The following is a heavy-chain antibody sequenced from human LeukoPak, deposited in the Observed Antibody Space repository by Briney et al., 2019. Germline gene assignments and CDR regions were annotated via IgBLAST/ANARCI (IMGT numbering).Heavy chain of an antibody. Sequence: SQTLSLTCTVSGVSISSGSYYWSWLRQPAGKGLEWIGRIYTSGSTNYNPSLKSRVTISLDTSKNQFSLKLSSVTAADTAVYYCARAAEFLDIWGQGTMVAVSS. J-gene: IGHJ3*02. D-gene: IGHD3-10*01. CDR3: ARAAEFLDI. CDR1: GVSISSGSYY. V-gene: IGHV4-61*02. CDR2: IYTSGST.